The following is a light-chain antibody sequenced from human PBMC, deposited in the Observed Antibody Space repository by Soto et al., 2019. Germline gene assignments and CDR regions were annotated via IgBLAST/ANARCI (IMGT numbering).Light chain of an antibody. CDR2: SNY. J-gene: IGLJ3*02. Sequence: QAVVTQPASVSGAPGQTVTISCSGSDSNIGAGYDLHWYQQLPGTAPKLLIHSNYVRPSGVPDRFSASKSVTSASLAIIGLQADDEADYYCQSYDTRLGDWVFGGGTKLTVL. V-gene: IGLV1-40*01. CDR3: QSYDTRLGDWV. CDR1: DSNIGAGYD.